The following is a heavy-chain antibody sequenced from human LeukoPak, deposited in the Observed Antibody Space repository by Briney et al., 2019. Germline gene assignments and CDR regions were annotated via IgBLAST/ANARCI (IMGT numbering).Heavy chain of an antibody. Sequence: GGSLRLSCAASGFTFNNYAMNWVRQAPGKGLEWVAGISGGGGSTYYADSVKGRSTISRDNSKNTLSLQMNSLRAEDTAVYYCAKDAGYSSSWYMGNYYYYYMDVWGKGTTVTVSS. V-gene: IGHV3-23*01. CDR3: AKDAGYSSSWYMGNYYYYYMDV. CDR2: ISGGGGST. CDR1: GFTFNNYA. D-gene: IGHD6-13*01. J-gene: IGHJ6*03.